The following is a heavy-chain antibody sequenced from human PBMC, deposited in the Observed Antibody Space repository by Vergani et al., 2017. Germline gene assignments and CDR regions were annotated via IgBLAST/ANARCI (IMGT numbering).Heavy chain of an antibody. J-gene: IGHJ4*02. D-gene: IGHD3-10*01. CDR2: ISGSGSST. V-gene: IGHV3-23*04. Sequence: EVQLVESGGGLGQPGGSLRLSCAASGLTFTSYTMTWVRQAPGKGLEWVSDISGSGSSTYYADSVKGRFTISRDNSNNTLYLQMDSLRAEDTAVYYCATRGVITVYSFDYWGQGTVVTVSS. CDR1: GLTFTSYT. CDR3: ATRGVITVYSFDY.